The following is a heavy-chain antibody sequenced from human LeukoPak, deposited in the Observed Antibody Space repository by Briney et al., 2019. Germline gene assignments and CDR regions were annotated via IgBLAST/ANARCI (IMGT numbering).Heavy chain of an antibody. J-gene: IGHJ6*04. CDR2: XXXSGST. V-gene: IGHV4-4*02. CDR3: ARGGVAGTYYYYYYGMDV. D-gene: IGHD6-19*01. CDR1: GGSISSSNW. Sequence: SETLSLTCAVSGGSISSSNWWSWVRQPPGKGXXXXXXXXXSGSTNYNPSLKSRVTISVDKSKNQFSLKLSSVTAADTAVYYCARGGVAGTYYYYYYGMDVWGKGTTVTVSS.